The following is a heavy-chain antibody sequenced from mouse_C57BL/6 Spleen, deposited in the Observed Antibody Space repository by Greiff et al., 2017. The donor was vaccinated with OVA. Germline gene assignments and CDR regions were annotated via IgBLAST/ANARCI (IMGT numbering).Heavy chain of an antibody. J-gene: IGHJ1*03. CDR3: ARSMYYGSSYGYFDV. Sequence: QVQLKESGPELVKPGASVKISCKASGYAFSSSWMNWVKQRPGKGLEWIGRIYPGDGDTNYNGKFKGKATLTADKSSSTAYMQLSSLTSEDSAVYVCARSMYYGSSYGYFDVWGTGTTVTVSS. V-gene: IGHV1-82*01. CDR1: GYAFSSSW. CDR2: IYPGDGDT. D-gene: IGHD1-1*01.